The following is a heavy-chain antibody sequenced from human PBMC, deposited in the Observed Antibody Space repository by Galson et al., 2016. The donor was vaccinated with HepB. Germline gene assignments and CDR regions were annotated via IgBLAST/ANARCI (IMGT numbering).Heavy chain of an antibody. CDR1: GLTFGDYS. CDR3: ARHGELGWCYYGRYSEI. D-gene: IGHD2-15*01. J-gene: IGHJ3*02. V-gene: IGHV3-21*01. Sequence: SLRLSCAASGLTFGDYSMSWFRQAPGKGLEWVSFISSRSNYIYYADSVKGRFTISRDNANNSLYLQMNNLRAEDTAQYYCARHGELGWCYYGRYSEIWGQGTTVTVSS. CDR2: ISSRSNYI.